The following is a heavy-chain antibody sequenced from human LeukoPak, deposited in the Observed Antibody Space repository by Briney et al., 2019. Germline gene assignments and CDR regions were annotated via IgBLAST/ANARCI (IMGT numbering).Heavy chain of an antibody. J-gene: IGHJ4*02. D-gene: IGHD2-2*01. Sequence: GGSLRLSCAPSGFTFTKYAMNWVRQAPGQGLEWVSVVSGSGSGTNYADTVQGRVTISRDNSKNTLYMQMNSLRAEDTAVYYCAKAVTAAGTNYWGQGTLVTVSS. V-gene: IGHV3-23*01. CDR3: AKAVTAAGTNY. CDR2: VSGSGSGT. CDR1: GFTFTKYA.